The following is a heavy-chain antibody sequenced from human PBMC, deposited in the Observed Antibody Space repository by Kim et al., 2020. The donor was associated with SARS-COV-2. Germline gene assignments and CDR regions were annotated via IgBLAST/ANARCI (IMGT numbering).Heavy chain of an antibody. CDR2: IIPIFGTA. CDR1: GGTFSSYA. J-gene: IGHJ3*02. V-gene: IGHV1-69*13. CDR3: ARLIVVVPAAGEHAFDI. Sequence: SVKVSCKASGGTFSSYAISWVRQAAGQGLEWMGGIIPIFGTANYAQKLQGRVTITADESTSTAYMELRSLGSEDTAVYYCARLIVVVPAAGEHAFDIWGEGAMVTVSS. D-gene: IGHD2-2*01.